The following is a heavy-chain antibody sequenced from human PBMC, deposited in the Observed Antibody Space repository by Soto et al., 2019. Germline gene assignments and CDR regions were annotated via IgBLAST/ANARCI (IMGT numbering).Heavy chain of an antibody. D-gene: IGHD5-12*01. V-gene: IGHV3-9*01. Sequence: EVQLVESGGGLVQPGRSLRLSCAASGFTFDDYAMHWVRQAPGKGLEWVSGISWNSGSIGYAESVKGRFTISRDNAKNSLYLQMNSLRAEDTALYYCAKEYSGYDSENDAFDIWGQGTMVTVSS. CDR3: AKEYSGYDSENDAFDI. J-gene: IGHJ3*02. CDR1: GFTFDDYA. CDR2: ISWNSGSI.